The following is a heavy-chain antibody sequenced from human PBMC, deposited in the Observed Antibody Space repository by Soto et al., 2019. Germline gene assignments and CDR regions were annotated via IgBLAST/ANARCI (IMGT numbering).Heavy chain of an antibody. V-gene: IGHV4-61*03. D-gene: IGHD6-19*01. CDR2: IYYSGGT. Sequence: QVQLQQSGPGLVKPSETLSLTCTVSGAALSSGGYFYTWVRQPPGQGLEWLGYIYYSGGTNYNPSLQSRVTISLETSKSHCSLRLISVTAADTAVYYCSREQSKDNSFDPWGQGTLVTVSS. CDR1: GAALSSGGYF. J-gene: IGHJ5*02. CDR3: SREQSKDNSFDP.